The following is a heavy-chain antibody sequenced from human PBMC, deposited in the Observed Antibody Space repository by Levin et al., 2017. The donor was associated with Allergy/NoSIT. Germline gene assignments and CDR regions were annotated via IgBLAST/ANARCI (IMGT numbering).Heavy chain of an antibody. Sequence: GGSLRLSCAASGFTFSSYGMHWVRQAPGKGLEWVAVLWSDGSSKSYADSVKGRFTISRDNSKNTLYLQMNSLRAVDTALYYCARDEPAAVGATRIYFDYWGQGTLVTVSS. J-gene: IGHJ4*02. D-gene: IGHD1-26*01. CDR1: GFTFSSYG. V-gene: IGHV3-33*01. CDR2: LWSDGSSK. CDR3: ARDEPAAVGATRIYFDY.